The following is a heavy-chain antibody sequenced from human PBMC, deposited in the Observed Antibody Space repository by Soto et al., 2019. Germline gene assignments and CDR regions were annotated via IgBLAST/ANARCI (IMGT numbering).Heavy chain of an antibody. CDR2: IVVGSGNT. CDR1: GFTFTSSA. CDR3: AAAGGYCSGGSCPP. V-gene: IGHV1-58*01. D-gene: IGHD2-15*01. Sequence: SVKVSCKASGFTFTSSAVQWVRQARGQRLEWIGWIVVGSGNTNYAQKLQERVTITRDMSTSTAYMELSSLRSEDTAVYYCAAAGGYCSGGSCPPWGQGTLVTVSS. J-gene: IGHJ5*02.